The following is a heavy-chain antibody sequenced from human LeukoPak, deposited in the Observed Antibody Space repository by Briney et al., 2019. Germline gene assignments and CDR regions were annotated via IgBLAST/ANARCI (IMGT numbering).Heavy chain of an antibody. J-gene: IGHJ3*02. V-gene: IGHV3-23*01. CDR3: AFYGDSDAFDI. Sequence: GGSLRLSCAASGFTFSNFAMSWVRQAPGKGLEWVSTISDSGGTLYADSVKGRFIISRDNSKNTLYLQMNSLRAEDTAVYYCAFYGDSDAFDIWGQGTMVTVSS. D-gene: IGHD4-17*01. CDR1: GFTFSNFA. CDR2: ISDSGGT.